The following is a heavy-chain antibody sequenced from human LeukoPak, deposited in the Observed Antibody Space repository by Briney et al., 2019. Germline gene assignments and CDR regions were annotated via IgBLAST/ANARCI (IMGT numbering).Heavy chain of an antibody. CDR3: ARHGLWFGKLLYWYFDL. V-gene: IGHV4-39*01. D-gene: IGHD3-10*01. J-gene: IGHJ2*01. CDR1: GGSISSRSYY. Sequence: SETLSLTCTVSGGSISSRSYYWGWIRQPPGKGLEWIGSISYSGSTYYNPSLKSRVTISVDTSENQFSLKLSSVTAADTAMFYCARHGLWFGKLLYWYFDLWGRGTLVTVSS. CDR2: ISYSGST.